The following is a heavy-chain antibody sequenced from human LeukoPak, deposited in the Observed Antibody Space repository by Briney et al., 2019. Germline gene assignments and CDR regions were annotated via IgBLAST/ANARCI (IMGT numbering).Heavy chain of an antibody. D-gene: IGHD6-13*01. J-gene: IGHJ4*02. CDR2: INADNGNT. CDR3: ARDPIGSRWPYYFDY. V-gene: IGHV1-3*01. CDR1: GYTFTTYA. Sequence: ASVKVSCKASGYTFTTYAMHWVRQAPGQRLEWMGWINADNGNTKYSQKFQARVTITRDTSASTAYMELSSLRSEDTAVYYCARDPIGSRWPYYFDYWGQGTLVTVSS.